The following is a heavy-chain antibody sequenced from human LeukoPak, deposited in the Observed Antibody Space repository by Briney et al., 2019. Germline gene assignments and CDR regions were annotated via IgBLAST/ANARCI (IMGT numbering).Heavy chain of an antibody. CDR1: GYSFSSYW. CDR2: FYPGDSDI. D-gene: IGHD6-19*01. Sequence: GESLKISCKGSGYSFSSYWIGWVRYMPGIGLEWMGIFYPGDSDIRYSPSFQGQVTISADKSINTAYLQWSSLKASDSAVYYCARLASGWGIDYWGQGTLVTVSS. V-gene: IGHV5-51*01. J-gene: IGHJ4*02. CDR3: ARLASGWGIDY.